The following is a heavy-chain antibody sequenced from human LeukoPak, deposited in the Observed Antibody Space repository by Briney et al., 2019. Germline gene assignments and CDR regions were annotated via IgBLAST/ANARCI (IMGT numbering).Heavy chain of an antibody. J-gene: IGHJ3*02. D-gene: IGHD5-12*01. CDR3: ARDRATTYAFDI. CDR1: GYTFTSYA. CDR2: INAGNGNT. V-gene: IGHV1-3*01. Sequence: GASVKVSCKASGYTFTSYAMHWVRQAPGQRLEWMGWINAGNGNTKYSQKFQGRVTITRDTSASTAYMELSSLRSEDTAVYYCARDRATTYAFDIWGQGTMVTVSS.